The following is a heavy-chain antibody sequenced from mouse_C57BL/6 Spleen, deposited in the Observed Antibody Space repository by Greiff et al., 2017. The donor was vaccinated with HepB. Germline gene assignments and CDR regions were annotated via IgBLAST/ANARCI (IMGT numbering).Heavy chain of an antibody. J-gene: IGHJ1*03. V-gene: IGHV5-16*01. CDR3: ARAGYYGYFDV. CDR1: GFTFSDYY. D-gene: IGHD2-2*01. CDR2: INYDGSST. Sequence: EVMLVESEGGLVQPGSSMKLSCTASGFTFSDYYMAWVRQVPEKGLEWVANINYDGSSTYYLDSLKSRFIISRDNAKNILYLHMSSLKSEDTATYYCARAGYYGYFDVWGTGTTVTVSS.